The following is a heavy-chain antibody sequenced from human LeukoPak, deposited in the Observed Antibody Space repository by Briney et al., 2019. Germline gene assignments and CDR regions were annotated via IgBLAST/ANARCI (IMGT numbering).Heavy chain of an antibody. J-gene: IGHJ6*03. CDR3: ARATSYSMDV. V-gene: IGHV3-30*02. Sequence: GGSLRLSCTASGFTFSNYGMHWVRQAPGKGLEWVAFIGYDGTNKYYADSVKGRFTISRDNSKNTVYLQMNSLRAEDTAVYYCARATSYSMDVWGKGTTVTVSS. CDR2: IGYDGTNK. CDR1: GFTFSNYG.